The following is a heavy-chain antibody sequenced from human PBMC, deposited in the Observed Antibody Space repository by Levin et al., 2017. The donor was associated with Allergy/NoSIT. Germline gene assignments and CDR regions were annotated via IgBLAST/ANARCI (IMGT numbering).Heavy chain of an antibody. CDR1: GFTFSSYS. Sequence: PGGSLRLSCAASGFTFSSYSMNWVRQAPGKGLEWVSSISSSSSYIYYADSVKGRFTISRDNAKNSLYLQMNSLRAEDTAVYYCARDGPYSSSPIYYYYGMDVWGQGTTVTVSS. V-gene: IGHV3-21*01. D-gene: IGHD6-13*01. CDR3: ARDGPYSSSPIYYYYGMDV. CDR2: ISSSSSYI. J-gene: IGHJ6*02.